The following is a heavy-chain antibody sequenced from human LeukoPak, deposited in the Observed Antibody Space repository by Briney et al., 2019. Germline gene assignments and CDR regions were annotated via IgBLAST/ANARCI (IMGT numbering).Heavy chain of an antibody. CDR1: GFTFNNYS. CDR3: AKDREVDYYFDY. Sequence: GGSLRLSCAASGFTFNNYSISWVRQAPGKGLEWVSYISSSSSSLYSADSVRGRFTISRDNSKNTLYLQMNSLRAEDTAVYYCAKDREVDYYFDYWGQGTLVTVSS. J-gene: IGHJ4*02. CDR2: ISSSSSSL. V-gene: IGHV3-48*01. D-gene: IGHD5-12*01.